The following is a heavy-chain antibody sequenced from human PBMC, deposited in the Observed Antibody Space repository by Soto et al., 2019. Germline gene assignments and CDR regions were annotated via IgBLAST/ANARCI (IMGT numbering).Heavy chain of an antibody. V-gene: IGHV4-59*01. D-gene: IGHD1-20*01. J-gene: IGHJ6*02. CDR3: ARDRRITGKGGVIYYYYGMDV. CDR1: GGSISSYS. Sequence: SETLSLTCTVSGGSISSYSRNWIRQPPGKGLEWIGYIYYIGSTNYNPSLKSRVTITVDTSKNQFSLKLSSVTAADTAVYYCARDRRITGKGGVIYYYYGMDVWGQGTTVTVSS. CDR2: IYYIGST.